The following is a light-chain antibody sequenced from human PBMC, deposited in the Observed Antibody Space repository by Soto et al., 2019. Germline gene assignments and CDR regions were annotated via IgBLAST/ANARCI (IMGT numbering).Light chain of an antibody. Sequence: QSVLTRPASVSGSPGQWPTISCPGTSSEVGGYNYVSWYQHHQGKAPKLMIYDVTNRPSGVSNRFSGSKSGNTASLTISGLQTEDEADYYCSSYTSSNSYVVGTGTKVTVL. J-gene: IGLJ1*01. CDR2: DVT. CDR3: SSYTSSNSYV. V-gene: IGLV2-14*03. CDR1: SSEVGGYNY.